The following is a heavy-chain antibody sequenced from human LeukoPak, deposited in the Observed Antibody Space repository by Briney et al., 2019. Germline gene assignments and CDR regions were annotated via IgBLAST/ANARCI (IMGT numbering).Heavy chain of an antibody. CDR3: ARNYDNSGYTAFGY. CDR2: IYSSGST. D-gene: IGHD3-22*01. J-gene: IGHJ4*02. CDR1: GGSISSYY. V-gene: IGHV4-59*01. Sequence: SETLSLTCTVSGGSISSYYWSWIRQSPGKGLEWIGHIYSSGSTNYNPSLKSRVTISIDTSKNQFSLKLSSVTAADTALYYCARNYDNSGYTAFGYWGRGTLVTVSS.